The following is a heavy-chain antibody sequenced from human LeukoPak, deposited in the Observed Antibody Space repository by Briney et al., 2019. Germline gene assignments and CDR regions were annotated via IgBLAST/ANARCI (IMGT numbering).Heavy chain of an antibody. CDR3: ARVAVAGYFDH. CDR1: GGSISSYC. V-gene: IGHV4-34*01. CDR2: INHSGST. D-gene: IGHD6-19*01. J-gene: IGHJ4*02. Sequence: SETLSLTCTVSGGSISSYCWSWIRQPAGKGLEWIGEINHSGSTNYNPSLKSRVTISVDTSKNQFSLELDSVTAADTAVYYCARVAVAGYFDHWGQGTLVTVSS.